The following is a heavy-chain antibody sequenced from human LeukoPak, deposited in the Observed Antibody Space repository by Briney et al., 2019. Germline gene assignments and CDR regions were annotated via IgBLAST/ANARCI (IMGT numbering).Heavy chain of an antibody. Sequence: GGSVRLSCAASGFTSSSYAIQWVRQAPGKGLEWVGVISSDGRTKYYADYVQGRFTISRDNSENTLFLQMNSLRAEDTAVYYCAKDGGVTGTFDYWGQGTLVTVSS. D-gene: IGHD3-16*01. CDR1: GFTSSSYA. J-gene: IGHJ4*02. V-gene: IGHV3-30*04. CDR3: AKDGGVTGTFDY. CDR2: ISSDGRTK.